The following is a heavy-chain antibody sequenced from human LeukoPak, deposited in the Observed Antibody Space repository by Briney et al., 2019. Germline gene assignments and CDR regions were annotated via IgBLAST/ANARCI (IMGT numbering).Heavy chain of an antibody. CDR1: GFNFDDYA. CDR2: ISWNSGSI. Sequence: GRSLRLSCAASGFNFDDYAMYWVRQGPGKGLEWVSGISWNSGSIGYADSVKGRSTISRDNAKNSLYLQMNSLRAEDMALYYCAKGIYSSGQGFFDYWGQGTLVTVSS. CDR3: AKGIYSSGQGFFDY. J-gene: IGHJ4*02. V-gene: IGHV3-9*03. D-gene: IGHD6-25*01.